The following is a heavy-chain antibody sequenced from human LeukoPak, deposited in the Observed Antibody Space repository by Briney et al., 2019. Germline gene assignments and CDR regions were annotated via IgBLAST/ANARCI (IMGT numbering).Heavy chain of an antibody. CDR1: GGSFSGYY. D-gene: IGHD4-17*01. CDR3: ASHDYGGNSPSWYFDY. Sequence: SETLSLTCAVYGGSFSGYYWSWIRQPPGKGLEWIGEINHSGSTNYNPSLKSRVTISVDTSKNQFSLKLSSVTAADTAVYHCASHDYGGNSPSWYFDYWGQGTLVTVSS. J-gene: IGHJ4*02. CDR2: INHSGST. V-gene: IGHV4-34*01.